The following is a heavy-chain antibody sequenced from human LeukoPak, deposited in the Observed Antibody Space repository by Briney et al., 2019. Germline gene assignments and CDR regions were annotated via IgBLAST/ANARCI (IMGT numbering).Heavy chain of an antibody. CDR2: INPSGGST. CDR1: GYTFSSHD. Sequence: ASVKVSCKASGYTFSSHDMHWVRQAPGQGLEWMGIINPSGGSTTYAQKFQGRVTMTRDTSTSTVYMELSSPRSEDTAVYYCARVRFSSGWYIAFDMWGQGTMVTVSS. D-gene: IGHD6-19*01. CDR3: ARVRFSSGWYIAFDM. J-gene: IGHJ3*02. V-gene: IGHV1-46*01.